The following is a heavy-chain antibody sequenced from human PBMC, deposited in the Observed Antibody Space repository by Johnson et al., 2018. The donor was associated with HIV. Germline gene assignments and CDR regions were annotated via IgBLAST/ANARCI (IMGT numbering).Heavy chain of an antibody. Sequence: QVQLVESGGGVVQPGGSLRLSCAASGFTFSSNAMHWVRQAPGKGLEWVAFIVYDGSKKYYADSVKGRFTISRDNSKNTLYLEMNSLRAEDTAVYYCAKGSGSGSSRDGFDIWGQGTMVTVSS. CDR3: AKGSGSGSSRDGFDI. J-gene: IGHJ3*02. CDR2: IVYDGSKK. D-gene: IGHD6-19*01. CDR1: GFTFSSNA. V-gene: IGHV3-30*02.